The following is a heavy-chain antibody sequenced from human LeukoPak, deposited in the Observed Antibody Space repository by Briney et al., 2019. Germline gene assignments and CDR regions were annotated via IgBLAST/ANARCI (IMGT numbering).Heavy chain of an antibody. CDR1: GFTFNNYG. D-gene: IGHD1-26*01. V-gene: IGHV3-23*01. CDR2: ISGDGGTT. Sequence: PGGSLRLSCAASGFTFNNYGMSWVRQAPGKGLEWVSAISGDGGTTHYADSVKGRFTISRDNSKNTLYLQMNSLRAEDTAVYYCAKARSPYSGSYYVRVDAFDIWGQGTMVTVSS. J-gene: IGHJ3*02. CDR3: AKARSPYSGSYYVRVDAFDI.